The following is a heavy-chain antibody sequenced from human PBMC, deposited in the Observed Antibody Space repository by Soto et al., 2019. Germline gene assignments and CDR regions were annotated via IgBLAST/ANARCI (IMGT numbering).Heavy chain of an antibody. D-gene: IGHD2-15*01. CDR3: ARDHGGRGNYYYAMDV. Sequence: ASVQVSCKASGYTFTGYYMHWVRQAPGQGLEWMGWINPNSGGTNYAQKFQGRVTMTRDTSISTAYMELSRLRSDDTAVYYCARDHGGRGNYYYAMDVWGQGTTVTVSS. V-gene: IGHV1-2*02. CDR2: INPNSGGT. J-gene: IGHJ6*02. CDR1: GYTFTGYY.